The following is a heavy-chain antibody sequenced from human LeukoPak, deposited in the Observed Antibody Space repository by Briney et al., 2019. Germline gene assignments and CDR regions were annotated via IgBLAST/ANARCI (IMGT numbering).Heavy chain of an antibody. V-gene: IGHV3-7*01. CDR2: INQGGSEK. CDR3: ARVNRYSGYDFDQ. CDR1: GFPFSSYY. D-gene: IGHD5-12*01. Sequence: GGSLRLSCAASGFPFSSYYMSWVRQAPGKGLEWVANINQGGSEKYYVESVEDRFTISRDNAKNSLYLQMSSLRAEDTAVYYCARVNRYSGYDFDQWGQGTLVTVSS. J-gene: IGHJ5*02.